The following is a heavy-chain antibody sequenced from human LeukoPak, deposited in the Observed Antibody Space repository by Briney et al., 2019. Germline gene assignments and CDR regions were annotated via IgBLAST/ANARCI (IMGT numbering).Heavy chain of an antibody. CDR1: GFTFSSYW. CDR3: ARQSYDYGANGRNWFDP. CDR2: INHSGST. J-gene: IGHJ5*02. Sequence: GSLRLSCAASGFTFSSYWMSWIRQPPGKGLEWIGEINHSGSTNYNPSLKSRVTISVDTSKNQFSLKLSSVTAADTAVYYCARQSYDYGANGRNWFDPWGHGAQVTVSS. D-gene: IGHD4/OR15-4a*01. V-gene: IGHV4-34*01.